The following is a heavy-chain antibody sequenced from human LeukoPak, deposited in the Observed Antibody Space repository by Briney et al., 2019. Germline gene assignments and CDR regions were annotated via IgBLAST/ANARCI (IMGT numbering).Heavy chain of an antibody. V-gene: IGHV3-7*01. J-gene: IGHJ4*02. Sequence: GGSLRLSCAASGVILNTYWMTWVRQVPGKGLEWVATIRQDGSQKHYADSVKGRFTVSRDDPRNSLYLQMNSLRAEDTAVHYCARDEGDDYVWGSYRYTTRFDYWGQGTLVTVSS. CDR3: ARDEGDDYVWGSYRYTTRFDY. CDR2: IRQDGSQK. D-gene: IGHD3-16*02. CDR1: GVILNTYW.